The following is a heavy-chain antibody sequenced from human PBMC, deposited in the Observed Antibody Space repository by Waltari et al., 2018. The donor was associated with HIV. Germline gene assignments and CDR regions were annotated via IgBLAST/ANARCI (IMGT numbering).Heavy chain of an antibody. J-gene: IGHJ5*02. CDR2: ISYEGSNK. CDR1: GFSLSSYG. CDR3: AKDYFVVVTAAGPFDP. D-gene: IGHD2-21*02. V-gene: IGHV3-30*18. Sequence: QVKLVESGGGVVQPGRSLRLSCAASGFSLSSYGMHWVRQAPGKGLGWVAVISYEGSNKNYADSVKCLFTISRDNSKNTLYLQMNSLRAEDTAVYYCAKDYFVVVTAAGPFDPWGQGTLVTVSS.